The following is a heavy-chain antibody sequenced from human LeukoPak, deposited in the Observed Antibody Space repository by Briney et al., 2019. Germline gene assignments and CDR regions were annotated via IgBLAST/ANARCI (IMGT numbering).Heavy chain of an antibody. CDR2: ISAGGTST. D-gene: IGHD2-15*01. V-gene: IGHV3-23*01. J-gene: IGHJ3*01. Sequence: GGSLRLSCAASAFTFSGYAMSWVRQAPGQGLEWVSAISAGGTSTYYAGSVKGRFTISRDNSKNTLYLQMNSLSPEDTAVNYCARSLEVVATRWAGAFDVWGQGTVVTVSS. CDR1: AFTFSGYA. CDR3: ARSLEVVATRWAGAFDV.